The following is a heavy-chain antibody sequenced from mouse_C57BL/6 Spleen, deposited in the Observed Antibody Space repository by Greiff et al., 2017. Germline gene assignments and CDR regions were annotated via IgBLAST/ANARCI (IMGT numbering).Heavy chain of an antibody. CDR2: IYPGDGDT. Sequence: VQLQQSGPELVKPGASVKISCKASGYAFSSSWMNWVKQRPGKGLEWIGRIYPGDGDTNYNGKFKGKATLTADKSSSTADMQLSSLTSEDSAVYFCARGRETGTPFAYWGQGTLVTVSA. V-gene: IGHV1-82*01. J-gene: IGHJ3*01. CDR3: ARGRETGTPFAY. CDR1: GYAFSSSW. D-gene: IGHD4-1*01.